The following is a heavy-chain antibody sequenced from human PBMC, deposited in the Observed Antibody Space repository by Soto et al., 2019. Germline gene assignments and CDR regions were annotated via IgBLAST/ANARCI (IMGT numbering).Heavy chain of an antibody. CDR1: GFTVTDIY. CDR3: ARAPRYCSGGSSSTMGDACET. CDR2: IYKDFT. J-gene: IGHJ3*01. Sequence: EVQLVESGGGLVQPGGSLRLSCVASGFTVTDIYMNWVRQAPGKGLEWVSVIYKDFTDYADLEKGRFSVSTDSSKSALYLQMDDLRAEDTAVYYCARAPRYCSGGSSSTMGDACETWGQGAMVTVSS. D-gene: IGHD2-15*01. V-gene: IGHV3-66*01.